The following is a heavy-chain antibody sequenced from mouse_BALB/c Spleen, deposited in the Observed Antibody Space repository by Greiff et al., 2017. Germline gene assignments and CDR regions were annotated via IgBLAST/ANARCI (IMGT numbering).Heavy chain of an antibody. CDR1: GFTFSSYA. CDR3: ARDRAPY. Sequence: DVKLVESGGGLVKPGGSLKLSCAASGFTFSSYAMSWVRQTPEKRLEWVASISSGGSTYYPDSVKGRFTISRDNARNILYLQMSSLRSEDTAMYYCARDRAPYWGQGTLVTVSA. D-gene: IGHD6-1*01. J-gene: IGHJ3*01. CDR2: ISSGGST. V-gene: IGHV5-6-5*01.